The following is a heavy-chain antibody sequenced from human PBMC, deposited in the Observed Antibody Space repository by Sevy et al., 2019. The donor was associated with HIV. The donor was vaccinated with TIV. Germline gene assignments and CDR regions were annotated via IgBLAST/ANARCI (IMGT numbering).Heavy chain of an antibody. D-gene: IGHD3-16*01. V-gene: IGHV3-30-3*01. CDR2: ISYDGSNK. J-gene: IGHJ3*02. Sequence: GGSLRLSCAASGFTFSAYTMHWVRQAPGKGLEWVAVISYDGSNKYYADSVKGRFTISRDNSKNTLYLRMNSLRAEDTAVYYCAGDISSLDDYVWGSDSSPAFDIWGQGTMVTVSS. CDR3: AGDISSLDDYVWGSDSSPAFDI. CDR1: GFTFSAYT.